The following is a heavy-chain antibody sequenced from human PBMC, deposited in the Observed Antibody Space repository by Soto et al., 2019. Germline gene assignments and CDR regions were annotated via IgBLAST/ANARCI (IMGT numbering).Heavy chain of an antibody. J-gene: IGHJ4*02. V-gene: IGHV3-23*01. Sequence: EVQLLESGGRLVQPGGSLRLSCAASGFSFSIYAMNWVRQAPGKGLEWVSGISGGGGSTYYADSVKGRFTISRDNSKNTLCLQMNSLRVEDTAVYYCAKDPTSYDSSAQFDSWGQGTLVTVSS. CDR3: AKDPTSYDSSAQFDS. D-gene: IGHD3-22*01. CDR1: GFSFSIYA. CDR2: ISGGGGST.